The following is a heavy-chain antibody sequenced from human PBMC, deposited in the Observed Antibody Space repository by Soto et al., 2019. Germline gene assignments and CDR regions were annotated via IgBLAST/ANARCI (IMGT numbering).Heavy chain of an antibody. CDR1: GFPFSSYS. V-gene: IGHV3-21*01. CDR3: ARDFYDYVWGSYREVDY. Sequence: GGSLRLSCAASGFPFSSYSMNWVRQAPGKGLEWVSSISSSSSYIYYADSVKGRFTISRDNAKNSLYLQMNSLRAEDTAVYYCARDFYDYVWGSYREVDYWGQGTLVTVSS. D-gene: IGHD3-16*02. J-gene: IGHJ4*02. CDR2: ISSSSSYI.